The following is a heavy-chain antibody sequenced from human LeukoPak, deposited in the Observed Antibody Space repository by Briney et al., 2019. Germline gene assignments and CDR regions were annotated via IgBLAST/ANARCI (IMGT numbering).Heavy chain of an antibody. V-gene: IGHV5-51*01. D-gene: IGHD5-12*01. CDR3: ARRLGSDIVATWGSDWFDP. J-gene: IGHJ5*02. CDR1: GYSFTSYW. CDR2: IYPGDSDT. Sequence: GESLKISCKGSGYSFTSYWIGWVRQMPGKGLEWMGIIYPGDSDTRYSPSFQGQVTISADKSISTAYLRWSSLKASDTAMYYCARRLGSDIVATWGSDWFDPWGQGTLVTVSS.